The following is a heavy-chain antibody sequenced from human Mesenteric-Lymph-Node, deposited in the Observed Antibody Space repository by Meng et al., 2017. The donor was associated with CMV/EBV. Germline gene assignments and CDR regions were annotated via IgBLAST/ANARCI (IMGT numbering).Heavy chain of an antibody. J-gene: IGHJ4*02. CDR2: ISGSGDNT. CDR3: ARDGSSGSYFFLDY. D-gene: IGHD1-26*01. Sequence: GESLKISCAASGFTFSGYAMSWVRQAPGRGLEWVSTISGSGDNTYYADSVKGRFTVSRDNAKNSLYLQVDSLRVEDTAVYYCARDGSSGSYFFLDYWGQGTLVTV. V-gene: IGHV3-23*01. CDR1: GFTFSGYA.